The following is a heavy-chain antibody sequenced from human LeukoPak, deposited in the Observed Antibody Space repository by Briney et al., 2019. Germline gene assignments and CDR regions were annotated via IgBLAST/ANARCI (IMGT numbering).Heavy chain of an antibody. V-gene: IGHV1-69*13. CDR1: GGTFSSYA. D-gene: IGHD6-6*01. CDR2: IIPIFGTA. Sequence: SVKVSCKASGGTFSSYAISWVRQAPGQGLEWMGGIIPIFGTANYAQKFQGRVTITADESTSTAYMELSSLRSEDTAVYYCARGPLSIAARRSPYYYYYGMDVWGQGTTVTVSS. CDR3: ARGPLSIAARRSPYYYYYGMDV. J-gene: IGHJ6*02.